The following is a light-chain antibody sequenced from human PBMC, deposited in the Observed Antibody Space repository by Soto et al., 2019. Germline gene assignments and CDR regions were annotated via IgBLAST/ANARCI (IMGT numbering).Light chain of an antibody. J-gene: IGKJ2*01. CDR2: DAS. V-gene: IGKV3-11*01. Sequence: EIVLTRSPATLSLSPGERATLSCRASQSVSSYLAWYQQKPGQAPRLLIYDASNRATGIPARFSGSGSGTDFTLTISSLEPEDFAVYYCQQRSNWRYTFGQGTKVDIK. CDR1: QSVSSY. CDR3: QQRSNWRYT.